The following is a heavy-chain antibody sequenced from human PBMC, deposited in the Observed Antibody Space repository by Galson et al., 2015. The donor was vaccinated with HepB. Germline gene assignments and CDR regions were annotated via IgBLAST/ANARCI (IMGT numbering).Heavy chain of an antibody. V-gene: IGHV3-9*01. CDR3: AKVAPRNYILTGYLDY. J-gene: IGHJ4*02. CDR1: GFTFDDYA. D-gene: IGHD3-9*01. Sequence: SLRLSCAASGFTFDDYAMHWVRQAPGKGLEWVSGISWNSGSIGYADSVKGRFTISRDNAKNSLYLQMNSLRAEDTALYYCAKVAPRNYILTGYLDYWGQGTLVTVSS. CDR2: ISWNSGSI.